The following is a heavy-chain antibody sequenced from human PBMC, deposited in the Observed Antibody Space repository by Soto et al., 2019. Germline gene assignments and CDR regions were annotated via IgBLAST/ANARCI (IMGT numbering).Heavy chain of an antibody. Sequence: GGSLRLSCAASGFIFSYFYMNWVRQAPGKGLEWVSYISNNGDTIFYADSVKGRFTISRDNARNSLYLQMNSLRAEDTAVYFCARGYRVVYFDYWGQGSLVTVSS. CDR1: GFIFSYFY. D-gene: IGHD5-12*01. V-gene: IGHV3-11*01. CDR2: ISNNGDTI. J-gene: IGHJ4*02. CDR3: ARGYRVVYFDY.